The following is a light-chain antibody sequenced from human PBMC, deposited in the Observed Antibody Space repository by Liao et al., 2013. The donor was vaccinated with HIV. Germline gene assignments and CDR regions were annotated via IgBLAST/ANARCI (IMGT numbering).Light chain of an antibody. J-gene: IGLJ2*01. CDR1: NIGGES. CDR3: QAWDSRADVV. CDR2: HET. Sequence: SYVLTQPPSVSVAPGHTARITCAGDNIGGESVHWYQQKSGQAPVLVIFHETDRPSGISDRFSGSTSENTATLTISRAEAGDEADYFCQAWDSRADVVFGGGTKLTVL. V-gene: IGLV3-21*01.